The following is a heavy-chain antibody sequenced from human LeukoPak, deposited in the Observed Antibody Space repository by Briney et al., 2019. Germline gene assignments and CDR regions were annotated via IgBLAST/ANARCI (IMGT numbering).Heavy chain of an antibody. CDR1: GGSIRDYY. J-gene: IGHJ5*02. CDR3: ARLRFGELSWFDP. D-gene: IGHD3-10*01. Sequence: KPSETLSLTCTVSGGSIRDYYWNWIRQPPGKGLEWIGYIYYSGSTNYNPSLKSRVTILVDTSKNQFSLRLSSVTAADTAVYYCARLRFGELSWFDPWGQGTLVTVSS. V-gene: IGHV4-59*01. CDR2: IYYSGST.